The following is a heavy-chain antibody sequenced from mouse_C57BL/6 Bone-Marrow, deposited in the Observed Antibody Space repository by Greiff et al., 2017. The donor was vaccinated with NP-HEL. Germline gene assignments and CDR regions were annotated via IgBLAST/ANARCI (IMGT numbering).Heavy chain of an antibody. CDR1: GFTFSSYG. V-gene: IGHV5-6*01. D-gene: IGHD2-5*01. J-gene: IGHJ2*01. Sequence: EVQGVESGGDLVKPGGSLKLSCAASGFTFSSYGMSWVRQTPDKRLEWVGTISSGGSYTYYTDNVKGRVTISRDNAKNTLYLQMSSLKSEDTAMYYCARHYYSNDFDYWGQGTTLTVSA. CDR3: ARHYYSNDFDY. CDR2: ISSGGSYT.